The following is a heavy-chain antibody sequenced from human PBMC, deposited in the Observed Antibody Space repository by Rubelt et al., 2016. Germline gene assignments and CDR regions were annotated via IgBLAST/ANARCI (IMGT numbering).Heavy chain of an antibody. Sequence: QVQLQESGPGLVKLSQTLSLTCTVSGGSISSGGYYWSWIRQHPGKGLEWIGYIYYSGSTYYNPSLRSVVTISVDTSKNQFSLKLSSVTAADTAGYYCAREARRYYYDSSGINWFDPWGQGTLVTVSS. J-gene: IGHJ5*02. CDR3: AREARRYYYDSSGINWFDP. CDR1: GGSISSGGYY. D-gene: IGHD3-22*01. V-gene: IGHV4-31*01. CDR2: IYYSGST.